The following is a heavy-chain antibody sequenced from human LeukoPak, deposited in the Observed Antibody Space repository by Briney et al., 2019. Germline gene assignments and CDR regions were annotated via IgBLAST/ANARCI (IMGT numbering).Heavy chain of an antibody. D-gene: IGHD6-13*01. V-gene: IGHV1-2*06. CDR3: ARESASSSWPDY. J-gene: IGHJ4*02. CDR2: IKPNSGAT. CDR1: GYSFSGYY. Sequence: ASVKVSCKASGYSFSGYYLHWVRQAPGQGLEWMGRIKPNSGATDYAQKSQDRVTMTRDTSTGTAYMEVSWLRSGETAVYYCARESASSSWPDYWGQGTLVTVSS.